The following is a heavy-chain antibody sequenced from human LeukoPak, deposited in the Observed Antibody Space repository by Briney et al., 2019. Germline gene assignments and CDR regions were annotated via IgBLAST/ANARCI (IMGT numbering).Heavy chain of an antibody. CDR3: ARVGYCSSTSCYADYYYGMDV. J-gene: IGHJ6*02. Sequence: GGSLRLSCAASGFTFSSYWMHWVRQAPGKGLVWVSRINSDGSSTSYADSVKGRFTITRDNAKNTLYLQMNSLRAEDTAVYYCARVGYCSSTSCYADYYYGMDVWGQGTTVTVSS. CDR1: GFTFSSYW. V-gene: IGHV3-74*01. D-gene: IGHD2-2*01. CDR2: INSDGSST.